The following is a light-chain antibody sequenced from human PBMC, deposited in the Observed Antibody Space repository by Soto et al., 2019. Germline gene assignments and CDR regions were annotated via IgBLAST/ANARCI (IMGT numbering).Light chain of an antibody. V-gene: IGLV2-14*03. CDR2: DVS. CDR3: SSYTSTNKGV. CDR1: TSDVGGYNY. J-gene: IGLJ2*01. Sequence: QSALTQPASVSGSPGQSITISCTGTTSDVGGYNYVSWYQQYPGKAPKLMIYDVSNRPSGVSNRFSGYKSGNTASLTISGLQAEDESDYYCSSYTSTNKGVFGGGTKVTVL.